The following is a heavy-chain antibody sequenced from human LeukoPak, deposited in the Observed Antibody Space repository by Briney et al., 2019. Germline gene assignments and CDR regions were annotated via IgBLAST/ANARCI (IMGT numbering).Heavy chain of an antibody. CDR3: ARERGWYTDY. Sequence: GGSLRLSCAASGFTFSGYWMSWVRQAPGKGLEWVANIKQDGSEKYYVDSVKGRFTISRDNAKNSLYLQMNSLRAEDTAVYYCARERGWYTDYWGQGTLVTVSS. CDR1: GFTFSGYW. J-gene: IGHJ4*02. CDR2: IKQDGSEK. V-gene: IGHV3-7*03. D-gene: IGHD6-19*01.